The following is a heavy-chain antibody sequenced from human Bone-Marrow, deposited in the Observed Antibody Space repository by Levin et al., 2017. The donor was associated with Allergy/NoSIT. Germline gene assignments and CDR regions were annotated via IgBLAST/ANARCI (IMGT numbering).Heavy chain of an antibody. D-gene: IGHD5-18*01. Sequence: MTSETLSLTCTVSGDSIDSRTWWTWVRQPPGKGLQWIGESYYTGSTNYHPSLKSRVSVSVDTSKNQFSLSLWSLTAADTAIYFCARRGGYSYNRYFDSWGQGILVHVSS. CDR1: GDSIDSRTW. J-gene: IGHJ4*02. V-gene: IGHV4-4*02. CDR3: ARRGGYSYNRYFDS. CDR2: SYYTGST.